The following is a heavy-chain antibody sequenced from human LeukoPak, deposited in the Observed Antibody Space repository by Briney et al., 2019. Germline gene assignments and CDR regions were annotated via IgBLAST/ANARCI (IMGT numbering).Heavy chain of an antibody. V-gene: IGHV4-59*01. CDR2: IYDSGTS. CDR1: GGSISNYF. J-gene: IGHJ4*02. D-gene: IGHD6-19*01. Sequence: SETLSLTCTVSGGSISNYFWSWIRHPPGKGLEWVAYIYDSGTSNYNPSLKSRVTISVDTSKNQFSLSLSSVTAADTAVYYCARSNGWYSFDYWGQGTLVTVSS. CDR3: ARSNGWYSFDY.